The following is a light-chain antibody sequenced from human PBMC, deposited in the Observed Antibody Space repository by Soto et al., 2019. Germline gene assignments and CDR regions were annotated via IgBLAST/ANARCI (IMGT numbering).Light chain of an antibody. CDR2: DVS. V-gene: IGKV1-5*01. CDR1: QSVDKK. J-gene: IGKJ1*01. CDR3: QQYDLFWT. Sequence: IQMTQSPSTQSASIGDTVTITCRASQSVDKKVAWYQQKPGKAPKLLIFDVSTLQSGVPSRFSGSGSGTEFSLSINNLQPDDVATYYCQQYDLFWTFGQGIRVQIK.